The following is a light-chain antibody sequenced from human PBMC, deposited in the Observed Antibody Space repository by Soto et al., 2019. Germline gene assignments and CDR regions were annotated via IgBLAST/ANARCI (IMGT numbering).Light chain of an antibody. CDR1: QTVSRN. CDR2: DIS. CDR3: QQYNNWPS. V-gene: IGKV3-15*01. Sequence: EVVWTQSPATLSVSPGERSTLSCSSSQTVSRNLAWYQQRPGQAPRLLIYDISNRATGVPARFSGSGSETEFTLTIRSLQSEDFAVYFCQQYNNWPSFGQGTLLEIK. J-gene: IGKJ5*01.